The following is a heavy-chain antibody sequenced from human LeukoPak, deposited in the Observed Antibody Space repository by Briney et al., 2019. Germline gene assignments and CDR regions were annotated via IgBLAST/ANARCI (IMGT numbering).Heavy chain of an antibody. CDR3: ASSIAVAGTGFDY. CDR2: INPNSGGT. D-gene: IGHD6-19*01. Sequence: ASVKVSCKASGYTFTGYYMHWVRQAPGQGLEWMGWINPNSGGTNYAQKFQGRVTMTRDTSISTVYMELSRLRSDDTAVYYCASSIAVAGTGFDYWGQGTLVTVSS. J-gene: IGHJ4*02. V-gene: IGHV1-2*02. CDR1: GYTFTGYY.